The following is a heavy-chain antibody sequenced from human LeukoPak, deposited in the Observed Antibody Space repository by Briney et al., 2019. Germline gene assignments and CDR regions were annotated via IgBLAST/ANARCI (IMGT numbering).Heavy chain of an antibody. J-gene: IGHJ4*02. V-gene: IGHV4-34*01. Sequence: NPSETLSLTCAVYGGSFGGYCWSWIRQPPGKGLEWIGEINHSGSTNYNPSLKSRVTISVDTSKNQFSLKLSSVTAADTAVYYCARDSSGWDVFDYWGQGTLVTVSS. CDR1: GGSFGGYC. D-gene: IGHD6-19*01. CDR2: INHSGST. CDR3: ARDSSGWDVFDY.